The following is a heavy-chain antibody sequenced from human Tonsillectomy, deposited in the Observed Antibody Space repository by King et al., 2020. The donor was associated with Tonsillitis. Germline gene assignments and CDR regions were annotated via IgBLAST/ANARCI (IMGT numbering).Heavy chain of an antibody. CDR3: ARVGYDWDSGYYYGMDV. CDR1: EFTFSSYW. V-gene: IGHV3-7*03. CDR2: IKQDGSEK. J-gene: IGHJ6*02. Sequence: QLVQSGGGLVQPGGSLRLSCAASEFTFSSYWMSWVRQAPGKGLEWVANIKQDGSEKYYVDFVKGRFTISRDNAKNSLYLQMNSLRAEDTAVYYCARVGYDWDSGYYYGMDVWGQGTTVTVSS. D-gene: IGHD5-12*01.